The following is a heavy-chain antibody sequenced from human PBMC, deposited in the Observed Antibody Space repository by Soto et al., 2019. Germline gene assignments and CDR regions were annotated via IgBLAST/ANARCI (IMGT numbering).Heavy chain of an antibody. Sequence: SETLSLTCTVSGGSISSYYWSWIRQPPGKGLEWIGYIYYSGSTNYNPSLKSRVTISVDTSKNQFSLKLSSVTAADTAVYYCARSATTNYYDFWSGLGTGNYYYYYMDVWGKGTTVTVSS. J-gene: IGHJ6*03. CDR1: GGSISSYY. CDR2: IYYSGST. D-gene: IGHD3-3*01. V-gene: IGHV4-59*01. CDR3: ARSATTNYYDFWSGLGTGNYYYYYMDV.